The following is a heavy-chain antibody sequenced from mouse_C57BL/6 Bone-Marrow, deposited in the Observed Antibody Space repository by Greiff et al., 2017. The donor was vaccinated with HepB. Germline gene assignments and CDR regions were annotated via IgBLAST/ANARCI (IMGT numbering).Heavy chain of an antibody. J-gene: IGHJ3*01. V-gene: IGHV5-4*03. Sequence: EVMLVESGGGLVKPGGSLKLSCAASGFTFSSYAMSWVRQTPEKRLEWVATISDGGSYTYYPDNVKGRITISRDNAKNNLYLQMSQLKSEDTAMYYCARAAYYSNYEAWFAYWGQGTLVTVSA. CDR2: ISDGGSYT. CDR3: ARAAYYSNYEAWFAY. CDR1: GFTFSSYA. D-gene: IGHD2-5*01.